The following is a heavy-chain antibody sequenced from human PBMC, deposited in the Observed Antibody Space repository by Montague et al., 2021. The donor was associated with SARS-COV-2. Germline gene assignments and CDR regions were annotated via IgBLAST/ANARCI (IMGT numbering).Heavy chain of an antibody. D-gene: IGHD3-9*01. V-gene: IGHV2-70*11. Sequence: PALVKPTQTLTLTCTFSGFSLSTSGMCVSWIRQPPGKALEWLARIDRDDDKYYSTSLKTRLTISKDTSKNQVVLTMTNMDPVDTATYYCARRTYDILTGYDYGMDVWGQGTTVIVSS. CDR3: ARRTYDILTGYDYGMDV. J-gene: IGHJ6*02. CDR2: IDRDDDK. CDR1: GFSLSTSGMC.